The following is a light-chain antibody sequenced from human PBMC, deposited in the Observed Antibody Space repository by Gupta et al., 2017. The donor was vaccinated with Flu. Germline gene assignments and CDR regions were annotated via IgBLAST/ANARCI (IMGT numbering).Light chain of an antibody. CDR3: QQYDSTPLT. CDR1: QSVLYRSNNQNY. Sequence: DIVMTQSPDSVSVSLGERAAINCTSSQSVLYRSNNQNYLAWYQQKPGQPPKLLIYWASTRESGVPDRFSGSGSGTDFTLTISSLQAEDVAVYYCQQYDSTPLTFGGGTKVQIK. CDR2: WAS. V-gene: IGKV4-1*01. J-gene: IGKJ4*01.